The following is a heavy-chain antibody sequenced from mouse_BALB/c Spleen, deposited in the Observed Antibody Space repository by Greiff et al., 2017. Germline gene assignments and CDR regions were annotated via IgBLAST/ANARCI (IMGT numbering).Heavy chain of an antibody. CDR2: ISNLAYSI. Sequence: DVQLVEPGGGLVQPGGSRKLSCAASGFTFSDYGMAWVRQAPGKGPEWVAFISNLAYSIYYADTVTGRFTISRENAKNTLYLEMSSLRSEDTAMYYCARDSPLNYEGYYVGYFDVWGAGTTVTVSS. V-gene: IGHV5-15*02. D-gene: IGHD2-3*01. J-gene: IGHJ1*01. CDR1: GFTFSDYG. CDR3: ARDSPLNYEGYYVGYFDV.